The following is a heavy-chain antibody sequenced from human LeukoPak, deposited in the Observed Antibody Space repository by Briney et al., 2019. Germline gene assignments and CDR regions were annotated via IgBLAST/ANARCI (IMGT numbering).Heavy chain of an antibody. J-gene: IGHJ4*02. CDR3: ARGTGDSCKD. Sequence: SQTLSLTCVISGDSVVSNSTACNWIRQSPSRGLEWLGRTYYRSKWYTDYAVSVKSRITISPDTSKNQFSLQLNSVTPEDTAVYYCARGTGDSCKDWGLGTLVTVSS. V-gene: IGHV6-1*01. CDR2: TYYRSKWYT. CDR1: GDSVVSNSTA. D-gene: IGHD3-22*01.